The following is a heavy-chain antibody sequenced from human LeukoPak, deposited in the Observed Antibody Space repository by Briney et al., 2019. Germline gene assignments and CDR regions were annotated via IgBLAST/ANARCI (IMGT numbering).Heavy chain of an antibody. Sequence: GGSLRLSCAASGFTFSSYAMSWVRQAPGKGLERVSAISGSGGSTYYADSVKGRFTISRDNSKNTLYLQMNSLRAEDTAVYYCAKDGVRYGSGLDAFDIWGQGTMVTVSS. CDR1: GFTFSSYA. J-gene: IGHJ3*02. D-gene: IGHD3-10*01. CDR2: ISGSGGST. V-gene: IGHV3-23*01. CDR3: AKDGVRYGSGLDAFDI.